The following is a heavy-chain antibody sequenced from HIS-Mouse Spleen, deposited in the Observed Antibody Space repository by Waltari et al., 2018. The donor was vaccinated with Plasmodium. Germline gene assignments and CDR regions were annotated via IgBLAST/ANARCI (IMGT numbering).Heavy chain of an antibody. CDR2: IRSKAYGGTT. CDR3: TRALIAAPTWFDP. D-gene: IGHD6-13*01. Sequence: EVQLVESGGGLVQPGRSLRLSCTASGFTFGDVAMGWFRQAPGKGLEWVGFIRSKAYGGTTEYAASVKGRFTISRDDSKSIAYLQMNSLKTEDTAVYYCTRALIAAPTWFDPWGQGTLVTVSS. J-gene: IGHJ5*02. V-gene: IGHV3-49*03. CDR1: GFTFGDVA.